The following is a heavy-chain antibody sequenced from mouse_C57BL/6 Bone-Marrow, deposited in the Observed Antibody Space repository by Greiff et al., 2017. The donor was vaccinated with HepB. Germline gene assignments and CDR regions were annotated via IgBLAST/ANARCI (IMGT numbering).Heavy chain of an antibody. J-gene: IGHJ4*01. CDR1: GYTFTSYG. V-gene: IGHV1-81*01. CDR2: IYPRSGNT. D-gene: IGHD1-1*01. CDR3: ARWGVDYYAMDY. Sequence: QVQLKESGAELARPGASVKLSCKASGYTFTSYGISWVKQRTGQGLEWIGEIYPRSGNTYYNEKFKGKATLTADKSSSTAYMELRSLTSEDSAVYFCARWGVDYYAMDYWGQGTSVTVSS.